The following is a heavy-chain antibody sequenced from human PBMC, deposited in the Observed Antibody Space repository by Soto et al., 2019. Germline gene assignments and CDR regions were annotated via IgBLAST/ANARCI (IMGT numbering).Heavy chain of an antibody. Sequence: PSETLSLTCTVSGGSISSYYCSWIRQPPGKGLEWIGYIYYRGSTNYNPSLKSRVTISVDTSKNQFSLKLSSVTAADTAVYYCAREGSYYDFWSGYYTFDPWGQGTLVTVSS. J-gene: IGHJ5*02. V-gene: IGHV4-59*01. CDR2: IYYRGST. D-gene: IGHD3-3*01. CDR3: AREGSYYDFWSGYYTFDP. CDR1: GGSISSYY.